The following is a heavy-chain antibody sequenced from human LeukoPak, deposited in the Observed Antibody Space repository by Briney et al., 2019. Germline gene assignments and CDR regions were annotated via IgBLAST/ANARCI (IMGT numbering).Heavy chain of an antibody. Sequence: PGGSLRLSCAASGFTVSSNYMSWVRQAPGKGLEWVSVIYSGGSTYYADSVKGRFTISRDNSKNTLYLQMNSLRAEDTAVYYCARDKVGDYYYYGMDVWPRDHGHRLL. CDR3: ARDKVGDYYYYGMDV. CDR2: IYSGGST. D-gene: IGHD3-10*01. V-gene: IGHV3-66*01. CDR1: GFTVSSNY. J-gene: IGHJ6*02.